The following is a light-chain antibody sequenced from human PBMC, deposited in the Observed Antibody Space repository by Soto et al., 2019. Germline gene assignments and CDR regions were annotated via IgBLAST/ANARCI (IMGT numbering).Light chain of an antibody. CDR1: QSVSSSY. CDR3: QLYGTSAWT. CDR2: GAS. J-gene: IGKJ1*01. Sequence: EIVLTQSPGTLSLSPGERATLSCRASQSVSSSYLAWYQQKPGQAPRLLIYGASSRATGIPDRFSGSGSGTDFTLIISSLEPEYFAVYYCQLYGTSAWTFGQGTKVEIK. V-gene: IGKV3-20*01.